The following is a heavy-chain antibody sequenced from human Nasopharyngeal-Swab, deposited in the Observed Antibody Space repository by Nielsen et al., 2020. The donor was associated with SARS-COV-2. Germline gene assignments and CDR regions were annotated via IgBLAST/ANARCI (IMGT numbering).Heavy chain of an antibody. CDR1: GFTFSSYE. J-gene: IGHJ4*02. CDR2: ISSSGSTI. Sequence: LSLTCAASGFTFSSYEMNWVRQAPGKGLEWVSYISSSGSTIYYADSVKGRFTISRDNAKNSLYLQMNSLRAEDTAVYYCASGKGYYYGSGTFDYWGQGTLVTVSS. CDR3: ASGKGYYYGSGTFDY. V-gene: IGHV3-48*03. D-gene: IGHD3-10*01.